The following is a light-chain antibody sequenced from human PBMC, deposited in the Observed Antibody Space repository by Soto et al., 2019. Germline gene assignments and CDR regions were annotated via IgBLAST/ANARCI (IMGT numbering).Light chain of an antibody. V-gene: IGLV2-14*01. CDR3: SSYTSTNTLV. J-gene: IGLJ2*01. CDR1: SSDVGDYNY. CDR2: GVS. Sequence: QSALTQPASVSGSPGQSITISCTGTSSDVGDYNYVSWYQQHPGKAPKLIIYGVSNRPSGISNRFSGSKSGNTAFLTISGLQAEDEADYYCSSYTSTNTLVFGGGTKLTVL.